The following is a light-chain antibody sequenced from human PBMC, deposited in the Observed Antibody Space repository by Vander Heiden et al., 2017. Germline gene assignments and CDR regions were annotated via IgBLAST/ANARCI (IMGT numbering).Light chain of an antibody. J-gene: IGKJ3*01. Sequence: DIQMTQSPSTLSASVGDRVIITCRASQSISGRLAWYQQKPGRAPKLLIYDASSLESGVPSRFSGSGSGTDFTLTISSLQPEDFATYYCQQFNSYPHTFGPGTKVDIK. CDR3: QQFNSYPHT. V-gene: IGKV1-5*01. CDR1: QSISGR. CDR2: DAS.